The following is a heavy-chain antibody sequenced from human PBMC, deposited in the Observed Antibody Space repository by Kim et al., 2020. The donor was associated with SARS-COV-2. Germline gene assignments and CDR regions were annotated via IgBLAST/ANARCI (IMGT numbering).Heavy chain of an antibody. CDR1: GGTFSSYA. CDR2: IIPIFGTA. D-gene: IGHD3-3*01. CDR3: ARGGSYDFWREKKTNWFDP. Sequence: SVKVSCKASGGTFSSYAISWVRQAPGQGLEWMGGIIPIFGTANYEQKFQGRVTITADESTSTAYMELSSLRSEDTAVYYCARGGSYDFWREKKTNWFDPWGQGTLVTVSS. J-gene: IGHJ5*02. V-gene: IGHV1-69*13.